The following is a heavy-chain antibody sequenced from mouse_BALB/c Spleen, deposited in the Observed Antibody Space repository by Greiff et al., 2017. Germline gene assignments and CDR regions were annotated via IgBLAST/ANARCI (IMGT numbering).Heavy chain of an antibody. D-gene: IGHD2-4*01. CDR3: AVLSTMITTRAY. CDR1: GYSITSDYA. CDR2: ISYSGST. Sequence: DVKLQESGPGLVKPSQSLSLTCTVTGYSITSDYAWTWIRQFPGNKLEWMGYISYSGSTSYNPSLKSRISITRDTSKNQFFLQLNSVTTEDTATYYCAVLSTMITTRAYWGQGTLVTVSA. J-gene: IGHJ3*01. V-gene: IGHV3-2*02.